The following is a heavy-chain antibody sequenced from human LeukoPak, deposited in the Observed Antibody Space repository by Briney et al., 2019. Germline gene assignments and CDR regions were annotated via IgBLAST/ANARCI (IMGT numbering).Heavy chain of an antibody. CDR2: IYPRDGST. CDR1: GYSFTSNY. CDR3: SRDQEAFDY. Sequence: ASVKVSCKASGYSFTSNYIHWVRQAPGQGLEWMGMIYPRDGSTRYAQKFQGRVTVTRDTSTSTVHMELNRLRSEDTAVYYCSRDQEAFDYWGQGTLVTVSS. V-gene: IGHV1-46*01. J-gene: IGHJ4*02.